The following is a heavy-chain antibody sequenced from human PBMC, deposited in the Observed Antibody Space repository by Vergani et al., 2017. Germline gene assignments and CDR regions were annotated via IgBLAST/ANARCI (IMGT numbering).Heavy chain of an antibody. Sequence: EVQLVESGGGLVQPGGSLRLSCAASGFTVSSNYMSWVRQAPGKGLEWVSVIYSGGSTYYADSVKGRFTISRDNSKNTLYLQMNSLRAEDTAVYYCARGGYDYVWGSYRYPPFDYWGQGTLVTVSS. CDR2: IYSGGST. CDR3: ARGGYDYVWGSYRYPPFDY. V-gene: IGHV3-66*01. D-gene: IGHD3-16*02. J-gene: IGHJ4*02. CDR1: GFTVSSNY.